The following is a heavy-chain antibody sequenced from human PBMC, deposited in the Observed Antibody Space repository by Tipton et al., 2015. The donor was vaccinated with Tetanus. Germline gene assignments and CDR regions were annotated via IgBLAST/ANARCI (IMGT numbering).Heavy chain of an antibody. V-gene: IGHV4-61*01. CDR2: VYHSGST. D-gene: IGHD5-12*01. J-gene: IGHJ4*02. Sequence: TLSLTCTIFGGSVSSGSYYWTWIRQPPGKELEWVGYVYHSGSTNYHPSLKSRVTISVDTSKNQFSLNLRSVITADTAVYYCARANNDYPKKGPFDYWGQGILVTVSS. CDR3: ARANNDYPKKGPFDY. CDR1: GGSVSSGSYY.